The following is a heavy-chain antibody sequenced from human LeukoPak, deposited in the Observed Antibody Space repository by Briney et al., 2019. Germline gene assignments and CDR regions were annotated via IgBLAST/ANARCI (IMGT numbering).Heavy chain of an antibody. CDR3: ARDFGYGDQYYFDY. CDR1: GFTFSSYW. D-gene: IGHD4-17*01. Sequence: PGGSLRLSCAASGFTFSSYWMHWVRQAPGKGLVWVSRINSDGSSTSYADSVKGRFTISRDNSKNTLYLQMNSLRAEDTAVYYCARDFGYGDQYYFDYWGQGTLVTVSS. V-gene: IGHV3-74*01. J-gene: IGHJ4*02. CDR2: INSDGSST.